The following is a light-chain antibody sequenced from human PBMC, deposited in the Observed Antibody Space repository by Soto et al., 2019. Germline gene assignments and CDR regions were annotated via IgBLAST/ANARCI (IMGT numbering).Light chain of an antibody. V-gene: IGLV9-49*01. Sequence: QSALTQPPSASASLGASVTLTCTLSSGYSNYKVDWYQQRPGKGPRFVMRVGTGGIVGSKGDGIPDRFSVLGSGLNRYLTIKNIQEEDESDYHCGADHGSGSNFVYVFGTGTKVNVL. J-gene: IGLJ1*01. CDR2: VGTGGIVG. CDR3: GADHGSGSNFVYV. CDR1: SGYSNYK.